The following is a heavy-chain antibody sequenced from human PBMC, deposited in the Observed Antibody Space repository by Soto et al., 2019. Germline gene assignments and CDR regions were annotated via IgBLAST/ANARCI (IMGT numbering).Heavy chain of an antibody. CDR2: IDPRASYT. Sequence: GEALNISCRGSGSSVTSYWMSWLRQMPVIGVEWMGMIDPRASYTNYSPYFQGHVTISADKSISTAYLQWSSLKASDTDMYYCARRRSCRSTSCPPSDYGMDVWGQGTTVTVSS. CDR1: GSSVTSYW. J-gene: IGHJ6*02. D-gene: IGHD2-2*01. V-gene: IGHV5-10-1*01. CDR3: ARRRSCRSTSCPPSDYGMDV.